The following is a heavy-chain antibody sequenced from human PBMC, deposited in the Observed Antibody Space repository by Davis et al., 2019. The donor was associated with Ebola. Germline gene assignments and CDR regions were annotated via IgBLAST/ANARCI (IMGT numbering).Heavy chain of an antibody. J-gene: IGHJ4*02. CDR1: GFTFSGSA. CDR2: IGTAGDT. D-gene: IGHD1-26*01. CDR3: ARARIGGSYFDY. Sequence: PGGSLRLSCAASGFTFSGSAMHWVRHATGKGLEWVSAIGTAGDTYYPGSVKGRFTISRENAKNSLYLQMNSLRAGDTAVYYCARARIGGSYFDYWGQGTLVTVSS. V-gene: IGHV3-13*01.